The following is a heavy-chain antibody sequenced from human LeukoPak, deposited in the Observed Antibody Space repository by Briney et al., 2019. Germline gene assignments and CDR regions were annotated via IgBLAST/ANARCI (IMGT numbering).Heavy chain of an antibody. J-gene: IGHJ4*02. CDR2: IKSDGSST. D-gene: IGHD1-26*01. CDR3: VRDNRSYNFDY. CDR1: GFTFSRYW. V-gene: IGHV3-74*01. Sequence: GGSLRLSCAASGFTFSRYWMHWVRQAPGKGLVWVSCIKSDGSSTSIADSAKGRFTISRDNAKNTVYLQMNSLRAEDTAVYYCVRDNRSYNFDYWGQGALVTVSS.